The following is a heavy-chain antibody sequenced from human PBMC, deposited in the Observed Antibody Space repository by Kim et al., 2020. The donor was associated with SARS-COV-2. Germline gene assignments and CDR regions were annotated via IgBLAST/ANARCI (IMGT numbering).Heavy chain of an antibody. CDR3: AKDLLTGDESYYYYGMDV. V-gene: IGHV3-33*06. Sequence: NGRLPITRDNSKNTLYLQMNSLRAEDTAVYYCAKDLLTGDESYYYYGMDVWGQGTTVTVSS. J-gene: IGHJ6*02. D-gene: IGHD7-27*01.